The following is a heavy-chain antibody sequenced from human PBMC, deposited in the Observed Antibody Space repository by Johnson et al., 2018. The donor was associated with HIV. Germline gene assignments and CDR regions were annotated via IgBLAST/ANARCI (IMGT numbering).Heavy chain of an antibody. V-gene: IGHV3-7*02. CDR2: IKQDGSEK. J-gene: IGHJ3*02. D-gene: IGHD2-21*02. CDR3: AKTIVVVTADAFDI. Sequence: VQLVESGGGLVQPGGSLRLSCAASGYTFSHYLMSWVRQAPGKGLEWVANIKQDGSEKYYVDSTKGRFTISRDNAKNSLYLQMNSLRAEDTAVYYCAKTIVVVTADAFDIWGQGTMVTVSS. CDR1: GYTFSHYL.